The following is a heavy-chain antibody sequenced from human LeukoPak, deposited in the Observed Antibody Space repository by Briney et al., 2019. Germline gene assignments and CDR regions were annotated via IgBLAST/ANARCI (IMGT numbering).Heavy chain of an antibody. J-gene: IGHJ4*02. Sequence: GASVKASCKASGYTFTGYYMHWVRQAPGQGLEWMGWINPNSGGTNYAQKFQGRVTMTRDTSISTAYMELSRLRSDDTAVYYCARGGLWFGESDFDYWGQGTLVTVSS. D-gene: IGHD3-10*01. CDR2: INPNSGGT. CDR1: GYTFTGYY. CDR3: ARGGLWFGESDFDY. V-gene: IGHV1-2*02.